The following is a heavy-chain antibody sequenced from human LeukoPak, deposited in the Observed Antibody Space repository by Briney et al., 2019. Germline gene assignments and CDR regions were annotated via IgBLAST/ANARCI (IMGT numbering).Heavy chain of an antibody. CDR1: GFTFSSFE. V-gene: IGHV3-48*03. Sequence: GGSLRLSCAASGFTFSSFEFNWVRQAPGKGLEWVSYISSSGSTIYYADSVKGRFTISRDDAKSSLYLQMNSLRAEDTAVYYCARVWAGAFDCWGQGTLVTVSS. J-gene: IGHJ4*02. CDR3: ARVWAGAFDC. CDR2: ISSSGSTI. D-gene: IGHD4/OR15-4a*01.